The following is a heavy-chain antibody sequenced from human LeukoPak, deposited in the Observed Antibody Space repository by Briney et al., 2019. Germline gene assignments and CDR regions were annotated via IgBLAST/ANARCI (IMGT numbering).Heavy chain of an antibody. D-gene: IGHD2-2*01. J-gene: IGHJ6*02. Sequence: GESLKISCKGSGYSFTSYWIGWVRQMPGKGLEWMGIIYPGDSDTRYSPSFQGQVTISADKSISTAYLQWSSLKASDTAMYYCARQGCSSTSCHRAYYYGMDVWGQGTTVTVSS. CDR2: IYPGDSDT. V-gene: IGHV5-51*01. CDR1: GYSFTSYW. CDR3: ARQGCSSTSCHRAYYYGMDV.